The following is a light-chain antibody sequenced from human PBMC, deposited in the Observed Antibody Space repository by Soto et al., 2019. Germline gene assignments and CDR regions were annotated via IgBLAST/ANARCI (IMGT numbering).Light chain of an antibody. CDR2: DAS. V-gene: IGKV1-33*01. J-gene: IGKJ4*01. CDR1: QDIRNY. Sequence: DIQMTQSPSSLSASVGDRVTITCQASQDIRNYLSWYQQKSGQAPKVLIFDASNLEPGVPSRFSASGSGTYFTLHISSLQPEDIGTYYCQQCHNIPLTFGGGTKVEI. CDR3: QQCHNIPLT.